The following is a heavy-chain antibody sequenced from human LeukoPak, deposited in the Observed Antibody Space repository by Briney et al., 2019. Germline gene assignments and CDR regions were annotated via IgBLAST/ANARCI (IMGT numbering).Heavy chain of an antibody. Sequence: GGSLRLSCAASGFTFSSYAMSWVRQAPGKGLEWVSAISGSGGSTYYADSVKGRFTISRDNSKNTLYLQMNSLRAEDTAVYYCAKGRYSGSYKGDFDYWGQGTLVTVSS. J-gene: IGHJ4*02. CDR1: GFTFSSYA. CDR2: ISGSGGST. D-gene: IGHD1-26*01. CDR3: AKGRYSGSYKGDFDY. V-gene: IGHV3-23*01.